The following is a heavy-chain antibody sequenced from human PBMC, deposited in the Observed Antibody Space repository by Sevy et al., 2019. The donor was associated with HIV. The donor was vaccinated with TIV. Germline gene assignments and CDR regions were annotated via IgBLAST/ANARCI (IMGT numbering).Heavy chain of an antibody. Sequence: ASVKVSCKASGYTFTSYYMHWVRQAPGQGLEWMGIINPSGGSTSYAQKFQGRVTMTRVTSTSTVYMELGSLRSEDTAVYYCARVLGQSPRLLWFGESPGGMDVWGQGTTVTVSS. D-gene: IGHD3-10*01. CDR1: GYTFTSYY. V-gene: IGHV1-46*01. CDR2: INPSGGST. CDR3: ARVLGQSPRLLWFGESPGGMDV. J-gene: IGHJ6*02.